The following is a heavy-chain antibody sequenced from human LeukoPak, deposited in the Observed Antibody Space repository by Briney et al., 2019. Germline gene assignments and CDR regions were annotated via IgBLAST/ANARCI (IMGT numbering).Heavy chain of an antibody. CDR2: IFPIFGTA. D-gene: IGHD5-12*01. J-gene: IGHJ4*02. CDR3: ASPSGYGFFDY. CDR1: GGTFSSYA. V-gene: IGHV1-69*13. Sequence: GASVKVSCKASGGTFSSYAISWVRQAPGQGLEWMGGIFPIFGTANYAQKFQGRVTITADESTSTAYMELSSLRSEDTAVYYCASPSGYGFFDYWGQGTLVTVSS.